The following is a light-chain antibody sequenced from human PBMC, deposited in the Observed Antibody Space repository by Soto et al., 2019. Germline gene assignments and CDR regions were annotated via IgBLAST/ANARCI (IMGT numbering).Light chain of an antibody. CDR1: QTVSSTY. J-gene: IGKJ4*02. CDR3: QQRTYWLT. CDR2: GAS. V-gene: IGKV3D-20*02. Sequence: ENVLTQSPGTLSLSPGEGATLSCRASQTVSSTYLAWYHQKPGRAPSLLIHGASTRAAGIPDRFSASGSGTHFSLTTNTLEPEDCAVYVCQQRTYWLTFGGATKVEI.